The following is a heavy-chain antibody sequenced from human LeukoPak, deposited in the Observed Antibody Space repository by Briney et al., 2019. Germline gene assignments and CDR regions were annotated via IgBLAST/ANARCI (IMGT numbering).Heavy chain of an antibody. CDR3: AIEIAGDAFDI. D-gene: IGHD6-13*01. J-gene: IGHJ3*02. CDR2: ISSSGSTI. Sequence: PGGSLRLSCAASGFTFISYEMNWVGQAPGKGLKWVSYISSSGSTIYYADSVKGRFTISRDNAKNSLYLQMNSLRAEDTAVYYCAIEIAGDAFDIWGQGTMVTVSS. V-gene: IGHV3-48*03. CDR1: GFTFISYE.